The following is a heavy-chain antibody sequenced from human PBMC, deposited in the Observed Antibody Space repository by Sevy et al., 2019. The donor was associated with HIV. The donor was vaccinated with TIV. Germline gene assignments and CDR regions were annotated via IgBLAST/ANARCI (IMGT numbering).Heavy chain of an antibody. CDR3: ARDQRVSGYSYGFDY. V-gene: IGHV1-2*06. CDR2: INPNSGGT. Sequence: ASVKVSCKASGYTFTGYYMHWVRQAPGQGLEWMGRINPNSGGTNYAQRFQGRVTMTRDTSISTAYLELSRLRSDDSALYYCARDQRVSGYSYGFDYWGQGTLVTVSS. CDR1: GYTFTGYY. J-gene: IGHJ4*02. D-gene: IGHD5-18*01.